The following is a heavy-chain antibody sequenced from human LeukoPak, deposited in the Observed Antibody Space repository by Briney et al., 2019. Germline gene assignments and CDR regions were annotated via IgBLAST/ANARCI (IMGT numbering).Heavy chain of an antibody. CDR2: ISGSGGST. J-gene: IGHJ4*02. V-gene: IGHV3-23*01. CDR1: GFTFSSYA. D-gene: IGHD3-10*01. Sequence: GGSLRLSCAASGFTFSSYAMSWVLQAPGKGLEWVSAISGSGGSTYYADSVKGRFTISRDNSKNTLYLQMNSLRAEDTAVYYCAKSPTRITMVRGVDYWGQGTLVTVSS. CDR3: AKSPTRITMVRGVDY.